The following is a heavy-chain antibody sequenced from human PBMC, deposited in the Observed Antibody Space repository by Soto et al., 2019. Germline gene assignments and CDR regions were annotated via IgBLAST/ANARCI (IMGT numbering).Heavy chain of an antibody. D-gene: IGHD3-22*01. CDR2: IYWDDDK. CDR1: GFSLSTSGVG. V-gene: IGHV2-5*02. J-gene: IGHJ1*01. Sequence: QITLKESGPTLVKPTQTLTLTCTFSGFSLSTSGVGVGWIRQPPGKALEWLALIYWDDDKRYSPSLKSRLTITKDTAXNXVXLPXTNMDPVDTATYYCAHRGYYYDSSGYYSAAEYFLHWGQGTLVTVSS. CDR3: AHRGYYYDSSGYYSAAEYFLH.